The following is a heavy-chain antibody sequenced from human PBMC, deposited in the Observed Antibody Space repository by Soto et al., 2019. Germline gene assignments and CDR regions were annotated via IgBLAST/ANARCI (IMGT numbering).Heavy chain of an antibody. V-gene: IGHV4-59*01. Sequence: KASETLSLTCTVSGGSISSYYWSWIRQPPGKGLEWIGYVYYSGSTNYNPSLKSRVTISVDTSKNQFSLKLSSVTAADTAVYYCASWVPYSGYDSGRFDYWGQGTLVTVSS. CDR1: GGSISSYY. J-gene: IGHJ4*02. CDR2: VYYSGST. D-gene: IGHD5-12*01. CDR3: ASWVPYSGYDSGRFDY.